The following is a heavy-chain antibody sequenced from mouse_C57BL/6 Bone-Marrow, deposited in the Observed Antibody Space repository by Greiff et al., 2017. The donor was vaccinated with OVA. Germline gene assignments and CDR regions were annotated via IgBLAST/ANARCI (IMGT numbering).Heavy chain of an antibody. CDR2: INTDSGST. CDR3: ARGLRRGFAY. Sequence: VQLLQSGAELVKPGASVKLSCKASGYTFTSYWMPWVRQRPGQGLEWIGMINTDSGSTNYNEKFKSKATLTGDKSSSTAYMQLSSLTSEDSAVYYCARGLRRGFAYWGQGTLVTVSA. CDR1: GYTFTSYW. J-gene: IGHJ3*01. D-gene: IGHD2-4*01. V-gene: IGHV1-64*01.